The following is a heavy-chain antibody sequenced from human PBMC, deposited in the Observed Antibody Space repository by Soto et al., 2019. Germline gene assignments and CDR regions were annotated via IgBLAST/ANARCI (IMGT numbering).Heavy chain of an antibody. Sequence: SQTLSLTCAISGDSVSSNSAAWNWIRQSPSRGLEWLGKTYYRSKWYKDYAVAVKSRITIKPDTSKNQFSLQLNSVTPEDTALYYCAREEILVAYNWFDPWGQGTLVTVSS. CDR3: AREEILVAYNWFDP. D-gene: IGHD1-26*01. CDR1: GDSVSSNSAA. CDR2: TYYRSKWYK. V-gene: IGHV6-1*01. J-gene: IGHJ5*02.